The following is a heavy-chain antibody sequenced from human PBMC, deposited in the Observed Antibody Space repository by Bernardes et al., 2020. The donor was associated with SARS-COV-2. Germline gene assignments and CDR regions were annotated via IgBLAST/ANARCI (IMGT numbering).Heavy chain of an antibody. CDR1: GVSFSNYY. V-gene: IGHV4-34*01. D-gene: IGHD2-8*01. J-gene: IGHJ4*02. CDR3: ARSPQTKRPNGYLAHFDY. Sequence: SETLSLTCAVYGVSFSNYYWSWIRQPPGKGLEWIGEINHSGSTNYNPSLKSRVTISVDTSKNQFSLKLSSVTAADRAVYYCARSPQTKRPNGYLAHFDYWGQGTLVTVSS. CDR2: INHSGST.